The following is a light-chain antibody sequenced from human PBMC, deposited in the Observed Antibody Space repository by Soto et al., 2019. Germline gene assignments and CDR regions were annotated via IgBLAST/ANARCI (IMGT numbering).Light chain of an antibody. J-gene: IGKJ2*01. CDR3: QQYFGSPPNT. CDR2: WAS. Sequence: DFVMTQSPDSLAVSLGERATINCKSSQSVLSSSNNKNYLAWYQQKPGQPPKLLIYWASTRESGVPDRFSGSGSVTDFTLTISSLQAEDVAVYYCQQYFGSPPNTFGQGTKLE. V-gene: IGKV4-1*01. CDR1: QSVLSSSNNKNY.